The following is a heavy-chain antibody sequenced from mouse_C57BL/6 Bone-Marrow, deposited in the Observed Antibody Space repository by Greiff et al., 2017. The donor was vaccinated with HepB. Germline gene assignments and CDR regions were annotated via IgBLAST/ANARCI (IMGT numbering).Heavy chain of an antibody. V-gene: IGHV1-64*01. CDR3: AKLGHYFDY. D-gene: IGHD4-1*01. CDR2: IHPNSGST. J-gene: IGHJ2*01. CDR1: GYTFTSYW. Sequence: QVQLKQSGAELVKPGASVKLSCKASGYTFTSYWMHWVKQRPGQGLEWIGMIHPNSGSTNYNEKFKSKATLTVDKSSSTAYMQLSSLTSEDSAVYYCAKLGHYFDYWGQGTTLTVSS.